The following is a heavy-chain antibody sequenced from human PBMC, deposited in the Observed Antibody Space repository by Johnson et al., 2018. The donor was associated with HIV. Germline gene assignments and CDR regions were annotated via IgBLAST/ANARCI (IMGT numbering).Heavy chain of an antibody. CDR1: GFTFSDYY. CDR3: ARAKGGSYSDEQGAFDI. CDR2: TAHDESIP. D-gene: IGHD1-26*01. J-gene: IGHJ3*02. Sequence: QVQLVESGGGLVKPGGSLRLSCAASGFTFSDYYMSWIRQAPGKGLEWVAFTAHDESIPHYADSVKGRFTMSRDNSKSTLYLQMNSLRAEDTAVYYCARAKGGSYSDEQGAFDIWGQGTMVTVSS. V-gene: IGHV3-11*04.